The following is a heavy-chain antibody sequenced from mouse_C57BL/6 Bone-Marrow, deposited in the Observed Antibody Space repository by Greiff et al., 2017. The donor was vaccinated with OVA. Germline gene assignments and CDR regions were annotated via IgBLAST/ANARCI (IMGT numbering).Heavy chain of an antibody. D-gene: IGHD1-1*01. Sequence: QVQLQQPGAELVMPGASVKLSCKASGYTFTSYWMHWVKQRPGQGLEWIGEIDPSDSYTNYNQKFKGKSTLTVDKSSSTAYMQLSSRTSEDSAVYYGARPFYYYGSSPFDYWGQGTTLTVSS. CDR2: IDPSDSYT. CDR1: GYTFTSYW. CDR3: ARPFYYYGSSPFDY. J-gene: IGHJ2*01. V-gene: IGHV1-69*01.